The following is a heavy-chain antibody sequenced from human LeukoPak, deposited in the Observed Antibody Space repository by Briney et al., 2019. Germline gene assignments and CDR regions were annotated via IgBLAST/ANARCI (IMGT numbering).Heavy chain of an antibody. V-gene: IGHV4-59*12. CDR1: GSSISSYY. J-gene: IGHJ4*02. D-gene: IGHD3-10*01. CDR3: AGVGYYHLVSYSYLNRLDR. Sequence: SETLSLTYTVLGSSISSYYWSCRRQPPGKGLEWIGYIYFSGSTNYNPSLKSRVTISVDTSKNQFSLKLSSVTAAVPAVYYSAGVGYYHLVSYSYLNRLDRWGRGTLVTVSS. CDR2: IYFSGST.